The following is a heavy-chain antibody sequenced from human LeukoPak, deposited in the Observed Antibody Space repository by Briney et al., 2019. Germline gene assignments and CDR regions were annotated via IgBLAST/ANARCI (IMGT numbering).Heavy chain of an antibody. D-gene: IGHD6-19*01. V-gene: IGHV3-33*01. CDR1: GFTFSSYG. CDR2: IWYDGSNK. J-gene: IGHJ3*02. Sequence: PGGSLRLSCAASGFTFSSYGMHWVRQAPGKGLEWVAVIWYDGSNKYYADSVKGRFTISRDNSKNTLYLQMNSLRAEDTAVYYCAREAIVVAGTHAFDIWGQGTMVTVSS. CDR3: AREAIVVAGTHAFDI.